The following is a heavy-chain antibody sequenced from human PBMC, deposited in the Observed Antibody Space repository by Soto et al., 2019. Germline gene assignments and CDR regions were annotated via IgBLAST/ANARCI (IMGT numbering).Heavy chain of an antibody. Sequence: SVKVSCKASGGTFSSYAISWVRQAPGQGLEWMGGIIPIFGTANYAQKFQGRVTVTADESTSTAYMELSSLRSEDTAVYYCARDGSAYCGGDCYFVYWGQGTLVTVSS. CDR2: IIPIFGTA. CDR3: ARDGSAYCGGDCYFVY. V-gene: IGHV1-69*13. J-gene: IGHJ4*02. D-gene: IGHD2-21*02. CDR1: GGTFSSYA.